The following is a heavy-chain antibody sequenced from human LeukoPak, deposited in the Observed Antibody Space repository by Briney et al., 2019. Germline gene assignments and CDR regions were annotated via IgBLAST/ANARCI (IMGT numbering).Heavy chain of an antibody. D-gene: IGHD3-22*01. Sequence: PGVSLRLSCAASGFTFSSNAMSWVPHAPGKGLKWFSAISGSGGSTYYADSGKGRFTIYRDNSKTTLYLQMNSLRAEDTAVYYCAKDELTSGYYWGYWGQGTLVTVSS. J-gene: IGHJ4*02. CDR1: GFTFSSNA. CDR2: ISGSGGST. CDR3: AKDELTSGYYWGY. V-gene: IGHV3-23*01.